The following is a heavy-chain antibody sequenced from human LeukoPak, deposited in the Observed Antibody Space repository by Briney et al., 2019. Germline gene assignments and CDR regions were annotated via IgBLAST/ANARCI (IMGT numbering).Heavy chain of an antibody. CDR3: AKDGQVSSGWFDY. V-gene: IGHV3-23*01. CDR2: ISGSGGST. D-gene: IGHD6-19*01. Sequence: GGSLRLSCAASGFTFSSYAMSWVRQAPGKGLEWVSAISGSGGSTYYADSVKGRFTISRDNSKNTLYLQMNSLSAEDTAVYYCAKDGQVSSGWFDYWGQGTLVTVSS. J-gene: IGHJ4*02. CDR1: GFTFSSYA.